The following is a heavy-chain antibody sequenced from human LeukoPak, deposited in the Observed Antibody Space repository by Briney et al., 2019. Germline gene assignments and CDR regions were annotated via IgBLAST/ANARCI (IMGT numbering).Heavy chain of an antibody. Sequence: ASVKVSCKASGYTFTGYYMHWVRQAPGQGLEWMGWINPNSGGTNYAQKFQGRVTMTRDTSISTAYMELSRLRSDDTAVYYCARVTLSYYYDSSGYYYFDYWGQGTLVTVSS. CDR3: ARVTLSYYYDSSGYYYFDY. D-gene: IGHD3-22*01. CDR2: INPNSGGT. V-gene: IGHV1-2*02. CDR1: GYTFTGYY. J-gene: IGHJ4*02.